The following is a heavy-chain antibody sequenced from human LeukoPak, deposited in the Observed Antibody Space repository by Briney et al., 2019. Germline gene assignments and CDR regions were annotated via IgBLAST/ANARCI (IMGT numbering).Heavy chain of an antibody. J-gene: IGHJ4*02. CDR1: GYSFTHYA. V-gene: IGHV1-18*01. CDR2: ISTYNGDT. Sequence: ASVKVSCKTSGYSFTHYAISWVRQAPGQGLEWMGWISTYNGDTKYAQKLQGRFTMTSDTSTSTAYMELRSLTSDDTAVYYCARDPSNTSGLYIYFDFWGQGTLVTVSS. CDR3: ARDPSNTSGLYIYFDF. D-gene: IGHD6-19*01.